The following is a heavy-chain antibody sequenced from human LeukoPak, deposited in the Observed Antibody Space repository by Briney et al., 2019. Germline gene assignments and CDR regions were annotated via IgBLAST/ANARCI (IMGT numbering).Heavy chain of an antibody. CDR3: ASLSYSSGWSGV. CDR2: INWNGGST. V-gene: IGHV3-20*01. Sequence: PGRSLRLSCAASGFTFDDYGMSWVRQAPGKGLEWVSGINWNGGSTGYADSVKGRFTISRDNAKNSLYLQMNSLRAEDTALYHCASLSYSSGWSGVWGQGTLVTVSS. D-gene: IGHD6-19*01. J-gene: IGHJ4*02. CDR1: GFTFDDYG.